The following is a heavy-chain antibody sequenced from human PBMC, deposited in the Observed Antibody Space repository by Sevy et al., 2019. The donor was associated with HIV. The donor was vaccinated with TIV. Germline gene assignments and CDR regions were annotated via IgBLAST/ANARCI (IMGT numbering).Heavy chain of an antibody. Sequence: GGSLRLSCAASGLTFDDYAMHWVRQTPGKGLEWVSGISWNSGSIGYADSVKGRFTISRDNAKNSLYLQMNSLRAEDTALYYCATSNYGDLYIDYWGQGTLVTVSS. CDR2: ISWNSGSI. D-gene: IGHD4-17*01. V-gene: IGHV3-9*01. J-gene: IGHJ4*02. CDR1: GLTFDDYA. CDR3: ATSNYGDLYIDY.